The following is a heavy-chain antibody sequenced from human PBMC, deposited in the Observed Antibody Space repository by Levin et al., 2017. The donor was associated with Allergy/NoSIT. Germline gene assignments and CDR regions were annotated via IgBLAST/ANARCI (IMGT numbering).Heavy chain of an antibody. D-gene: IGHD4-17*01. CDR3: ARQNYGEAN. V-gene: IGHV3-74*01. CDR1: GFTLRNYW. CDR2: INSDGSTT. J-gene: IGHJ4*02. Sequence: GGSLRLSCAASGFTLRNYWMHWVRQAPGKGLVWVSRINSDGSTTNYADSVKGRFTISRDNAKNTLYLQMNSLRVEDTAVYYCARQNYGEANWGQGTLVTVSS.